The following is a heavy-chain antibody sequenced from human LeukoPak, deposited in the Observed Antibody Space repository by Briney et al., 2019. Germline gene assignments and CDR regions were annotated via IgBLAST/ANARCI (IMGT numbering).Heavy chain of an antibody. Sequence: SETLSLTCAVYGGSFSGYYWSWIRQPPGKGLEWIGEINHSGSTNYNPSLKSRVTISVDTSKNQFSLKLSSVTAADTAVYYCAGRGYCSSTSCYELWGQGTMVTVSS. CDR3: AGRGYCSSTSCYEL. CDR1: GGSFSGYY. CDR2: INHSGST. J-gene: IGHJ3*01. V-gene: IGHV4-34*01. D-gene: IGHD2-2*01.